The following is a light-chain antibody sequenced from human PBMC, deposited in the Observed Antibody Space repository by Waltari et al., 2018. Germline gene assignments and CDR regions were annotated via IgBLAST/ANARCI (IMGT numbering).Light chain of an antibody. CDR1: QRISSY. J-gene: IGKJ2*01. Sequence: DIQMTQSPSSLSASVGDRVTITCRASQRISSYLNWYQQIPGKAPKRLIYGASSLQSGVPSRFSGSGSGTDFSLTISSLESEDFATYYCQQSYSLPNTFGQGNKVDI. CDR3: QQSYSLPNT. V-gene: IGKV1-39*01. CDR2: GAS.